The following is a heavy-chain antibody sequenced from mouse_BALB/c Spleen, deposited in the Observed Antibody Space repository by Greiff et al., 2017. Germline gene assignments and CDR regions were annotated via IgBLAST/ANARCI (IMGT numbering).Heavy chain of an antibody. Sequence: QVQLQQPGAELVKPGTSVKLSCKASGYNFTSYWINWVKLRPGQGLEWIGDIYPGSGSTNYNEKFKSKATLTVDTSSSTAYMQLSSLASEDSALYYCASSITTVVVDYWGQGTTLTVSS. CDR2: IYPGSGST. CDR3: ASSITTVVVDY. V-gene: IGHV1-55*01. J-gene: IGHJ2*01. D-gene: IGHD1-1*01. CDR1: GYNFTSYW.